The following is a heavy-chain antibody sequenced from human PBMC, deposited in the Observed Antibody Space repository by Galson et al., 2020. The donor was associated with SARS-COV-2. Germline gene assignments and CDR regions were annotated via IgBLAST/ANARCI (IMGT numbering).Heavy chain of an antibody. D-gene: IGHD2-2*01. V-gene: IGHV4-31*03. Sequence: ETSETLSLTCTVSGGSISSGNYYWSWIRQHPGKGLEWIGYIYYSGSTYYNPSLKSRVTISVDTSKNQFSLKLSSVTAADTAVYYCARDPTDVPSLAFWGQGTLVIVSS. CDR2: IYYSGST. CDR1: GGSISSGNYY. CDR3: ARDPTDVPSLAF. J-gene: IGHJ4*02.